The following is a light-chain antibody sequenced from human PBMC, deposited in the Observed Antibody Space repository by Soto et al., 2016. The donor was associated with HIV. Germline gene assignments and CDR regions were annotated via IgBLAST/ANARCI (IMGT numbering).Light chain of an antibody. J-gene: IGKJ1*01. Sequence: DLVLTQSPLSLPVTLGQPASISCRSSQSLVHSDGNTYLNWFQQTPGQSPRRLVSMVSNRDSGVPDRFSGSGSGTDFTLKISRVEAEDVGVYYCMQNSHWPPTFGQGTKVEIK. CDR1: QSLVHSDGNTY. CDR2: MVS. V-gene: IGKV2-30*02. CDR3: MQNSHWPPT.